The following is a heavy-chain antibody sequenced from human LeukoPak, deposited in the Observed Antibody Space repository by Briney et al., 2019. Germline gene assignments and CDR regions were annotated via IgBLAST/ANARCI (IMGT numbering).Heavy chain of an antibody. CDR1: GGSISSSNW. Sequence: SETLSLTCAVSGGSISSSNWWSWVRQPPGKGLEWIGEIYHSGSTNYNPSLKSRVTISVDASKNQFSLKLSSVTAADTAVYYCARYRIVVVPAAISWFDPWGQGTLVTVSS. CDR3: ARYRIVVVPAAISWFDP. D-gene: IGHD2-2*02. V-gene: IGHV4-4*02. J-gene: IGHJ5*02. CDR2: IYHSGST.